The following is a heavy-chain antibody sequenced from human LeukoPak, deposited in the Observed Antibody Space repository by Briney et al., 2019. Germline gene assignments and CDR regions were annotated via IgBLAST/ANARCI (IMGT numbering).Heavy chain of an antibody. CDR1: GYSFTSYW. CDR2: IYPGDSDT. Sequence: GESLKISCKGSGYSFTSYWIGWVRQMPGKGLEWMGIIYPGDSDTRYSPSFQGQVTISADKSISTAYLQWSSLKASDIAMYYCARLQSYYDILTGFQGDVWGQGTTVTVSS. D-gene: IGHD3-9*01. V-gene: IGHV5-51*01. CDR3: ARLQSYYDILTGFQGDV. J-gene: IGHJ6*02.